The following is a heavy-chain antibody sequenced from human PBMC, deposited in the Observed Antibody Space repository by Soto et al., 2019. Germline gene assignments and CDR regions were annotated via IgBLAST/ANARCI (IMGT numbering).Heavy chain of an antibody. V-gene: IGHV4-4*07. D-gene: IGHD6-13*01. J-gene: IGHJ5*02. CDR3: ARSSHKESWFDP. Sequence: PSETLSLTFTVSGGSVSNFYWNWIRQPAGKRLEWIGRIYTSGSTNYNPSLRSRVTMSIDTSRNQFSLKLNSVTAADTAVYYCARSSHKESWFDPWGQGTLVTVSS. CDR2: IYTSGST. CDR1: GGSVSNFY.